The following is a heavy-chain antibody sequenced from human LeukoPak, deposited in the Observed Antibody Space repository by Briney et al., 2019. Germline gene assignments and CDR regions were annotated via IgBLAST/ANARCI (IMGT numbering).Heavy chain of an antibody. D-gene: IGHD5-18*01. CDR2: IYSGGST. Sequence: GGSLRLSCAASGFTVSSKYMSWVRQAPGKGLEWVSVIYSGGSTYYADSVKGRFTISRDNSKNTLYLQMNSLRAEDTAVYYCARARSSYGYGDAFDIWGQGTMVTVSS. CDR1: GFTVSSKY. J-gene: IGHJ3*02. CDR3: ARARSSYGYGDAFDI. V-gene: IGHV3-66*02.